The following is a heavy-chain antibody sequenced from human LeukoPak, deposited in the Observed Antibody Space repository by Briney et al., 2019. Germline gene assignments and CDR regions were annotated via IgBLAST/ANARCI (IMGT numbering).Heavy chain of an antibody. CDR2: IKSKTDGGTT. D-gene: IGHD3-10*01. V-gene: IGHV3-15*01. J-gene: IGHJ4*02. CDR3: TTEKLLWFGELPDFDY. Sequence: GGSLRLSCAASGFTFSNAWMSWVRQAPGKGLEWVGRIKSKTDGGTTDYAAPVKGRFTISRDDSKNMLYLQMNSLKTEDTAVYYCTTEKLLWFGELPDFDYWGQGTLVTVSS. CDR1: GFTFSNAW.